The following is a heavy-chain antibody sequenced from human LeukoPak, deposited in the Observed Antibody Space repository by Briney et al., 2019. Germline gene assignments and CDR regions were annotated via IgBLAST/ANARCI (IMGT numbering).Heavy chain of an antibody. J-gene: IGHJ4*02. Sequence: PGGSLRLSCAASGFTFGSYGMHWVRRAPGKGLEWVAVISYDGSNKYYADSVKGRFTISRDNSKNTLYLQMNSLRAEDTAVYYCAKDWYGSGSYDYWGQGTLVTVSS. V-gene: IGHV3-30*18. D-gene: IGHD3-10*01. CDR2: ISYDGSNK. CDR3: AKDWYGSGSYDY. CDR1: GFTFGSYG.